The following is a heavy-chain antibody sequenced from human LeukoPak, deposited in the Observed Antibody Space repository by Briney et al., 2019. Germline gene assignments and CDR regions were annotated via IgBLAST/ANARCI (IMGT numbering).Heavy chain of an antibody. Sequence: GGSLRLSCAASGFTFSGSAMHWVRQASGKGLEWVGRIRSKANSYATAYAALVKGRFTISRDDSKNTAYLQMNSLKTEDTAVYYCTRHTGEGYYYDSSGYYYDAFDIWGQGTMVTVSS. CDR1: GFTFSGSA. CDR2: IRSKANSYAT. D-gene: IGHD3-22*01. J-gene: IGHJ3*02. V-gene: IGHV3-73*01. CDR3: TRHTGEGYYYDSSGYYYDAFDI.